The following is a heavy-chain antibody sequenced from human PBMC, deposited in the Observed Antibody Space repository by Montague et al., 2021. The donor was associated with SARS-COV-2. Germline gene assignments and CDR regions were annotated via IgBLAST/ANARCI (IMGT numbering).Heavy chain of an antibody. V-gene: IGHV4-59*04. CDR1: GGSISSYY. Sequence: SETLSLTCTVSGGSISSYYWSWIRQPPGKGLEWIGYIYYSGSTYYNPSLKSRVTISVDTSKNQFSLKLSSVTAVDTAVYYCARRSYDILTGYSIPNWFDPWGQGTLVTVSS. D-gene: IGHD3-9*01. CDR3: ARRSYDILTGYSIPNWFDP. CDR2: IYYSGST. J-gene: IGHJ5*02.